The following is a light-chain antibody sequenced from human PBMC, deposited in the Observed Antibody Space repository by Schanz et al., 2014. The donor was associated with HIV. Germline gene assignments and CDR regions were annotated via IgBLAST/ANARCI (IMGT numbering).Light chain of an antibody. CDR2: GAS. V-gene: IGKV3D-20*02. CDR3: LQRSSWPIT. J-gene: IGKJ5*01. Sequence: EIVLTQSPGTLSLSPGERATLSCRASQSVSSSYLAWYQQKPGQAPRLLIYGASSRATGIPDRFSGSGSGTDFTLTISRLEPEDFAVYYCLQRSSWPITFGPGTRLEIK. CDR1: QSVSSSY.